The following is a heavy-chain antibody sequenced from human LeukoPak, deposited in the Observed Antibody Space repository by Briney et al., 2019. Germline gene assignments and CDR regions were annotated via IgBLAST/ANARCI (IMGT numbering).Heavy chain of an antibody. V-gene: IGHV1-18*01. Sequence: ASVKVSCKASGYTFTSYGISWVRQGPGQGLEWRGWISAYNGNTNYAQKFQGRVTITADKSTSTAYMELSSLRSEDTAVYYCARDRGYDTAMVKGFPEGRYFDYWGQGTLVTVSS. CDR3: ARDRGYDTAMVKGFPEGRYFDY. CDR2: ISAYNGNT. D-gene: IGHD5-18*01. CDR1: GYTFTSYG. J-gene: IGHJ4*02.